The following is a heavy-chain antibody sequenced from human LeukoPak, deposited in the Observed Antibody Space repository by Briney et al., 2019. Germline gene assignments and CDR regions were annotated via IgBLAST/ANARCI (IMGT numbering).Heavy chain of an antibody. CDR2: IYPGDSDT. J-gene: IGHJ4*02. D-gene: IGHD3-10*01. Sequence: PGESLKISCKGSGYSFTSYWIGWVRQMPGKGLEWMGIIYPGDSDTRYSPSFQGQVTISADKSISTAYLQWSSLKASDTAMYYCARSYRLYYYGSGRRSYFDYWGQGTLVTVSS. V-gene: IGHV5-51*01. CDR1: GYSFTSYW. CDR3: ARSYRLYYYGSGRRSYFDY.